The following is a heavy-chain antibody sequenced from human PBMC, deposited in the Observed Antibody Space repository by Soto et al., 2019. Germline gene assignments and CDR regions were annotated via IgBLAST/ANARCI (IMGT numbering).Heavy chain of an antibody. Sequence: GESLKISCKGSGYSFTSYWISWVRQSPGKGLEWMGRIDPSDSYTNNSPSFQGHVTISADKSISTAYLQWSSLKASDTAMYYCARRGDLYYYYYGMDVWGQGTTVTVSS. V-gene: IGHV5-10-1*01. J-gene: IGHJ6*02. CDR3: ARRGDLYYYYYGMDV. CDR1: GYSFTSYW. CDR2: IDPSDSYT.